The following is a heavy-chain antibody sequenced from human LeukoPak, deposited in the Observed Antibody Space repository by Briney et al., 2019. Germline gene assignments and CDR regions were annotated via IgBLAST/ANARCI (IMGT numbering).Heavy chain of an antibody. CDR3: ATSRLFYYGMDV. J-gene: IGHJ6*02. V-gene: IGHV4-34*01. CDR2: INYNGEIA. Sequence: PSETLSLTCAVPGGSFSGYLWSWLRQPPGKGLEWVGEINYNGEIANYNPSLKSRVTISVDTSKNQFSLRLTSVTAADTAVYYCATSRLFYYGMDVWGQGTTVTVSS. D-gene: IGHD2-15*01. CDR1: GGSFSGYL.